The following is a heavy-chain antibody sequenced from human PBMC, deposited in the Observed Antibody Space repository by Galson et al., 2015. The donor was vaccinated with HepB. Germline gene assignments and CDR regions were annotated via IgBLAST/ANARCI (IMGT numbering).Heavy chain of an antibody. CDR2: INAGNGNT. Sequence: SVKVSCKAPGYTFTSYAMHWVRQAPGQRLEWMGWINAGNGNTKYSQKFQGRVTITRDTSASTAYMELSSLRSEDTAVYYCAREYYYYDSSGYYFGSWGQGTLVTVSS. D-gene: IGHD3-22*01. CDR1: GYTFTSYA. J-gene: IGHJ4*02. CDR3: AREYYYYDSSGYYFGS. V-gene: IGHV1-3*01.